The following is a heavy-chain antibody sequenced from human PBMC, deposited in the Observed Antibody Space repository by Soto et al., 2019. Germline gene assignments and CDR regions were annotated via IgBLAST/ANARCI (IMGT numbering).Heavy chain of an antibody. CDR3: AKVWADAVNAFDI. CDR1: GFTFSSYA. CDR2: IRGSGGST. Sequence: EVQLLESGGGLVQPGGSLRLSCAASGFTFSSYAMSWVRQAPGKGLEWGAAIRGSGGSTYYADSVKGRFTISRDNSMHTLYLQMNSLRAEDTAIYYCAKVWADAVNAFDIWGQGTMVTVSS. D-gene: IGHD2-8*01. J-gene: IGHJ3*02. V-gene: IGHV3-23*01.